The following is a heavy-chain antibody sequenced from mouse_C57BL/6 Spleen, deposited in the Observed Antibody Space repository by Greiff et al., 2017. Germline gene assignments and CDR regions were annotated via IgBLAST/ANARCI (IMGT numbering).Heavy chain of an antibody. V-gene: IGHV1-74*01. CDR2: IHPSDSDT. D-gene: IGHD3-3*01. CDR3: AIGLGSYYFDY. Sequence: VKLQQPGAELVKPGASVKVSCKASGYTFTSYWMHWVKQRPGQGLEWIGRIHPSDSDTNYNQKFKGKATLTVDKSSSTAYMQLSSLTSEDSAVYYCAIGLGSYYFDYWGQGTTLTVSS. CDR1: GYTFTSYW. J-gene: IGHJ2*01.